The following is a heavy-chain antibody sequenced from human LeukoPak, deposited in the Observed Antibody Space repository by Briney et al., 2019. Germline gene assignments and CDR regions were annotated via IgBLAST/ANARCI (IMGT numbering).Heavy chain of an antibody. CDR3: ARGYDYYGSGSYWFDP. V-gene: IGHV1-69*05. D-gene: IGHD3-10*01. CDR2: IIPIFGTA. CDR1: GGTFSSYA. Sequence: VASVKVSCKASGGTFSSYAISWVRQAPGQGLEWMGGIIPIFGTANYAQKFQGRVTITTDESTSTAYMELSSLRSEDTAVYYCARGYDYYGSGSYWFDPWGQGTLVTVSS. J-gene: IGHJ5*02.